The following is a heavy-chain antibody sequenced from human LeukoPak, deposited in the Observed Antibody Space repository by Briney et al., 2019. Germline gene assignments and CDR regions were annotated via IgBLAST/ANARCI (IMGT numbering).Heavy chain of an antibody. J-gene: IGHJ4*02. Sequence: ASVKVSCKVSGYTLTELSMHWVRQAPGKGLEWMGGFDPEDGEATYAQKFQGRVTMTEDTSTDTAYMELSSLRSEDTAVYYCARDRGTGIAAAAYDYWGQGTLVTVSS. CDR1: GYTLTELS. CDR3: ARDRGTGIAAAAYDY. V-gene: IGHV1-24*01. D-gene: IGHD6-13*01. CDR2: FDPEDGEA.